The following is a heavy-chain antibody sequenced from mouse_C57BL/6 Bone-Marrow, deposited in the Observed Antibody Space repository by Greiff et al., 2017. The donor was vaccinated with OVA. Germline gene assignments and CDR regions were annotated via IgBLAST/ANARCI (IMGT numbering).Heavy chain of an antibody. CDR2: IWRGGST. CDR1: GFSLTSYG. Sequence: QVQLKESGPGLVQPSQSLSITCTVSGFSLTSYGVHWVRQSPGKGLEWLGVIWRGGSTDYNAAFMSRLSITKDNSKSQVFFKMNSLQADDTAIYYCAKNSIYYGYEYAMDYWGQGTSVTVSS. CDR3: AKNSIYYGYEYAMDY. J-gene: IGHJ4*01. V-gene: IGHV2-5*01. D-gene: IGHD2-2*01.